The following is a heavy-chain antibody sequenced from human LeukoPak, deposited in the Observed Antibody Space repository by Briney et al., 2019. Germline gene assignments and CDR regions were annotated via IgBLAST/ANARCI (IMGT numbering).Heavy chain of an antibody. CDR1: RYTFTSYG. Sequence: ASAKDSCKASRYTFTSYGISWVRQAPGEGLWWMGWIRAYNGNINYTQKLQGRVTMTTHTSTSTAYMELRSLRSDDTAVYYCARGGIAAAGTGKGIDYWGQGTLVTVSS. V-gene: IGHV1-18*01. D-gene: IGHD6-13*01. CDR3: ARGGIAAAGTGKGIDY. J-gene: IGHJ4*02. CDR2: IRAYNGNI.